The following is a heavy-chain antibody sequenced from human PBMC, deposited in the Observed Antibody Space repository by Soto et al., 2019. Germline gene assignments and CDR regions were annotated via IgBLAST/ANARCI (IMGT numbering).Heavy chain of an antibody. CDR1: GYSFSNHW. J-gene: IGHJ6*02. V-gene: IGHV5-51*01. Sequence: GESLKISCEGSGYSFSNHWIGWVRQMPGKGLEWMGIIYPGDSDARYSASFEGQVTISADKSISTAYLQWSSLKASDTALYYCANTTGDYYGLDVWGQGTMVTVSS. CDR2: IYPGDSDA. CDR3: ANTTGDYYGLDV. D-gene: IGHD2-2*01.